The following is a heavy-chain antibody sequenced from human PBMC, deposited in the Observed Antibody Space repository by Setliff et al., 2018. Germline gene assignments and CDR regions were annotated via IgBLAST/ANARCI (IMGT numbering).Heavy chain of an antibody. Sequence: SVKVSCKAYGYSFSDSAVNWVRQAPGQGLEWMGAIIPIFGTPNYAQKFQDRVTITAGVSTSTAYMELSSLRSDDTAVYYCARDGAYCSGGSCYSFDYWGQGTPVTVS. CDR1: GYSFSDSA. D-gene: IGHD2-15*01. J-gene: IGHJ4*02. CDR2: IIPIFGTP. CDR3: ARDGAYCSGGSCYSFDY. V-gene: IGHV1-69*13.